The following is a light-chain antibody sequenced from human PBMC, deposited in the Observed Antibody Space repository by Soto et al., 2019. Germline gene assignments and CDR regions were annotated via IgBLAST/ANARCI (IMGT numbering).Light chain of an antibody. CDR2: GAS. Sequence: EIVVTQSPCTLSLSPVERSTLSCRASQSVSSSYLAWYQQKPGQAPRLLIYGASSRATGIPDRFSGSGSGTDFTLTISRLEPEDFAMYYCQQYGSSPQTFGQGTKVDIK. V-gene: IGKV3-20*01. CDR3: QQYGSSPQT. CDR1: QSVSSSY. J-gene: IGKJ1*01.